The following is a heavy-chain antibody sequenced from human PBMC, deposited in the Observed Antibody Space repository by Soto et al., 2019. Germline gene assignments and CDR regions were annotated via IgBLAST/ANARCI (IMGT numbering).Heavy chain of an antibody. CDR1: GYTFTSYD. Sequence: QVQLVQSGAEVKKPGASVKVSCKASGYTFTSYDINWVRQATGQGLEWMGWMNPNRGNTGYAQKFQGRVTMTRHTSISTAYMELSSLRSEDTAVYDCASPARNYDFWSGYSFDIWGQGTMVTVSS. CDR2: MNPNRGNT. CDR3: ASPARNYDFWSGYSFDI. J-gene: IGHJ3*02. V-gene: IGHV1-8*01. D-gene: IGHD3-3*01.